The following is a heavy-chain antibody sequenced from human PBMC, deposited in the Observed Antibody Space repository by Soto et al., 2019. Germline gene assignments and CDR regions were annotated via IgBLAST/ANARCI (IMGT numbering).Heavy chain of an antibody. V-gene: IGHV3-53*01. CDR1: GFTVSNNY. CDR3: ARDSNGWYLFDY. D-gene: IGHD6-19*01. CDR2: IYSGGKT. J-gene: IGHJ4*02. Sequence: GGSLRLSCAASGFTVSNNYMSWVRQAPGKGLEWVSVIYSGGKTYYTGSVKGRFTISRDNSKNTLYLQMNSLRAEDTAVYYCARDSNGWYLFDYWGQGTLVTVSS.